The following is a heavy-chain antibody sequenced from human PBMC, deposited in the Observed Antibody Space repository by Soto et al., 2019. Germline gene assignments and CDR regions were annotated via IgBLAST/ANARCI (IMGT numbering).Heavy chain of an antibody. CDR3: ARLDYYGSGSYSFWDYYDY. CDR1: GGSISSSSYY. Sequence: SETLSLTCAVSGGSISSSSYYWGWIRQPPGKGLEWIGSIYYSGSTYYNPSLKSRVTISVDTSKNQFSLKLSSVTAADTAVYYCARLDYYGSGSYSFWDYYDYCGQGTLVTVS. CDR2: IYYSGST. D-gene: IGHD3-10*01. V-gene: IGHV4-39*01. J-gene: IGHJ4*02.